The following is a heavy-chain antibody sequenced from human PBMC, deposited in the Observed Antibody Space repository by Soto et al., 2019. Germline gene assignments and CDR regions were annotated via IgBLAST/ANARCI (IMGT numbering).Heavy chain of an antibody. CDR3: ARGTYYDFWSGYPGPNFDY. CDR2: MNPNSGNT. V-gene: IGHV1-8*01. J-gene: IGHJ4*02. D-gene: IGHD3-3*01. Sequence: QVQLVQSGAEVKKPGASVKVSCKASGYTFTSYDINWVRQATGQGLEWMGWMNPNSGNTGYAQKCQGRVTMTRNTSISTAYMELSRLRSEDTAVYYCARGTYYDFWSGYPGPNFDYWGQGTLVTVSS. CDR1: GYTFTSYD.